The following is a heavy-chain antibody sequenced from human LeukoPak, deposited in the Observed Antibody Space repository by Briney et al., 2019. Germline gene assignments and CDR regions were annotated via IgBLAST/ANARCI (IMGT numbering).Heavy chain of an antibody. CDR2: IRYDGSNK. Sequence: GGSLRLSCAASGFIFSNYGMHWVRQAPGKGLEWVAFIRYDGSNKYYADSVKGRFTISRDNSKNTLYLQMNSLRGEDTAVYYCARENYDSSIGDVWGKGTTVTVSS. D-gene: IGHD3-3*01. CDR1: GFIFSNYG. V-gene: IGHV3-30*02. CDR3: ARENYDSSIGDV. J-gene: IGHJ6*04.